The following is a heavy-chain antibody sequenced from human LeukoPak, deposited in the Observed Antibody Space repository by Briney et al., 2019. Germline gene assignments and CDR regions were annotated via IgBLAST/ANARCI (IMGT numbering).Heavy chain of an antibody. CDR3: ARGGVPAAGTRNNWFDP. D-gene: IGHD6-13*01. J-gene: IGHJ5*02. V-gene: IGHV1-69*05. Sequence: ASVKVSCKASGGTFISYAISWVRQAPGQGLEWMGGIIPIFGTANYAQKFQGRVTITTDESTSTAYMELSSLRSEDTAVYYCARGGVPAAGTRNNWFDPWGQGTLVTVSS. CDR2: IIPIFGTA. CDR1: GGTFISYA.